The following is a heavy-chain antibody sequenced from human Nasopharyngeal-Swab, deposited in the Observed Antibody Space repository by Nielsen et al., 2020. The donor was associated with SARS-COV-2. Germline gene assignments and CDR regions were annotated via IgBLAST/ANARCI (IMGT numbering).Heavy chain of an antibody. CDR3: ARGGNYGLYSGYDPMATTYWYFDL. Sequence: WIRQPPGKGLEWIGYIYYSGSTNYNPSLKSRVTISVDTSKNQFSPKLSSVTAADTAVYYCARGGNYGLYSGYDPMATTYWYFDLWGRGTLVTVSS. V-gene: IGHV4-59*01. J-gene: IGHJ2*01. D-gene: IGHD5-12*01. CDR2: IYYSGST.